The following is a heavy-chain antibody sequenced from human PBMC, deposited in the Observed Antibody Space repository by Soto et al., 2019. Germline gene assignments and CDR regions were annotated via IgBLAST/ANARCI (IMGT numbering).Heavy chain of an antibody. CDR1: GGSISSGGYY. J-gene: IGHJ3*02. CDR2: IYYSGST. CDR3: ARDESRCSSTSCSRQAFDI. V-gene: IGHV4-31*03. D-gene: IGHD2-2*01. Sequence: SETLSLTCTVSGGSISSGGYYWSWIRQHPGKGLEWIGYIYYSGSTYYNPSLKSRVTISVDTSKNQFSLKLSSVTAADTAVYYCARDESRCSSTSCSRQAFDIWGQGTMVTVSS.